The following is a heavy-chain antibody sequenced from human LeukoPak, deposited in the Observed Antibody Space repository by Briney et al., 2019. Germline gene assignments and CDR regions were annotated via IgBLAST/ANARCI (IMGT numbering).Heavy chain of an antibody. J-gene: IGHJ4*02. V-gene: IGHV3-23*01. Sequence: PGGALRLSCAASGFIFSSYDMNWVRQAPGKGLEWVSLISGSGGSTYYADSMKGRFTISRDNSKNTLYPQMNSLRAEVTAVYYCAKVYGGNSGPFDYWGQGTLVTVSS. CDR3: AKVYGGNSGPFDY. CDR1: GFIFSSYD. CDR2: ISGSGGST. D-gene: IGHD4-23*01.